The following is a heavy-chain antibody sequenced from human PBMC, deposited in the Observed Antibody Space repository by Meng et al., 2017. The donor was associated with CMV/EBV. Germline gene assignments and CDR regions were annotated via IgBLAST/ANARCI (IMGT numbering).Heavy chain of an antibody. V-gene: IGHV4-39*07. J-gene: IGHJ4*02. CDR2: IYYSGST. D-gene: IGHD6-13*01. Sequence: HLQLHRSGPLLVKPSETLPLTCTVSGGFISSSSYYWGWSRQPPGKGLEWIGSIYYSGSTYYNPSLKSRVTISVDTSKNQFSLKLSSVTAADTAVYYCARGGIAAAGLHWGQGTLVTVSS. CDR3: ARGGIAAAGLH. CDR1: GGFISSSSYY.